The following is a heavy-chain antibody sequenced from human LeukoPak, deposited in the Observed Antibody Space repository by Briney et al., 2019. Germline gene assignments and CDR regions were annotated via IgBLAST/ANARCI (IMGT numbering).Heavy chain of an antibody. D-gene: IGHD1-26*01. CDR2: FDPEDGET. J-gene: IGHJ4*02. CDR3: ATDRGSYYTR. Sequence: ASVKVSCKASGYTFTGYYMHWVRQAPGKGLEWMGGFDPEDGETIYAQKFQGRVTMTEDTSTDTAYMELSSLRSEDTAVYYCATDRGSYYTRWGQGTLVTVSS. V-gene: IGHV1-24*01. CDR1: GYTFTGYY.